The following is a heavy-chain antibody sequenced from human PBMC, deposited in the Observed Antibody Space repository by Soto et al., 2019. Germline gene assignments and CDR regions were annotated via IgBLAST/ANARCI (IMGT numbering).Heavy chain of an antibody. D-gene: IGHD1-26*01. CDR2: FIPIFGTS. Sequence: QVQLVQSGAEVKKPGSSVKVSCNASGGTFSSHGINWVRQAPGQGLEWMGGFIPIFGTSNYAQKFQGRVTITADKSTSTAYMELTSLRSEDSDVYYCARDGSMGSPSHTYFDYWGQGTLVTVSS. CDR3: ARDGSMGSPSHTYFDY. CDR1: GGTFSSHG. J-gene: IGHJ4*02. V-gene: IGHV1-69*06.